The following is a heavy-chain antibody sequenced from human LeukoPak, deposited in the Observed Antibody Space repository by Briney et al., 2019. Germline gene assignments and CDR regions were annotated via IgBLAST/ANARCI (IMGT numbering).Heavy chain of an antibody. D-gene: IGHD3-10*01. CDR2: IYYSGST. V-gene: IGHV4-39*01. Sequence: SETLSLTCTVSGGSISSSSYYWGWIRQPPGKGLEWIGSIYYSGSTYHNPSLKSRVTISVDTSKNQFSLKLSSVTAADTAVYYCARHVRITMVRGAFDPWGQGTLVTVSS. CDR3: ARHVRITMVRGAFDP. J-gene: IGHJ5*02. CDR1: GGSISSSSYY.